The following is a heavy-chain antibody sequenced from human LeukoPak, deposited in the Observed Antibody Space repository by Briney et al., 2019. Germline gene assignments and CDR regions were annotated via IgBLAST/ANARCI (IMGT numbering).Heavy chain of an antibody. CDR2: INHSGST. CDR1: VGSFSGYY. CDR3: ARGDYYYGMDV. J-gene: IGHJ6*02. Sequence: SETLSLTCAVYVGSFSGYYWRWIRQPPGRGLEWIGEINHSGSTNYNPSLKSRVTISVDTSKNQSSLKLSSVTAADTAVYYCARGDYYYGMDVWGQGTAVTVSS. V-gene: IGHV4-34*01.